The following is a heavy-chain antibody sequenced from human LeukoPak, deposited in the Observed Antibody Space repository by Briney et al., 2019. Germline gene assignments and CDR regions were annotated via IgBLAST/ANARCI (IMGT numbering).Heavy chain of an antibody. Sequence: GASVKVSCKASGYTFTDYYMHWVRQAPGQGFEWMGWINPNSGDTNYAQKFQGRVTMTRDTPISTAHMELSRLRSDDTAVYHCARANFLYCSSTTCLFDYWGQGTLVIVSS. CDR2: INPNSGDT. J-gene: IGHJ4*02. CDR3: ARANFLYCSSTTCLFDY. CDR1: GYTFTDYY. V-gene: IGHV1-2*02. D-gene: IGHD2-2*01.